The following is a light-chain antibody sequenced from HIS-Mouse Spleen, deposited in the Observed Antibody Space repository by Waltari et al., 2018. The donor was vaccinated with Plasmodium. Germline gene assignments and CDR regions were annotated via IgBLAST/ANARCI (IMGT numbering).Light chain of an antibody. CDR1: NIGSKS. CDR3: QVWDSSSDHLYV. V-gene: IGLV3-21*02. Sequence: SYVLTQPPSVSVAPGQTARITCGGNNIGSKSVHWYQQKPGQAPVLVGYDDCDGPSGIPERVSGANSGNTATLTISRVEAGDEADYYCQVWDSSSDHLYVFGTGTKVTVL. J-gene: IGLJ1*01. CDR2: DDC.